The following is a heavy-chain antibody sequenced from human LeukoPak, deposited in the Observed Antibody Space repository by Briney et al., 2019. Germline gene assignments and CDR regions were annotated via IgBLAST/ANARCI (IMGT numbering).Heavy chain of an antibody. CDR2: ISAYNGNT. CDR3: AREDYDSSGYSQIDY. V-gene: IGHV1-18*01. J-gene: IGHJ4*02. D-gene: IGHD3-22*01. CDR1: GYTFTNYG. Sequence: ASVKVSCKASGYTFTNYGISWARQAPGQRLEWMGWISAYNGNTNYAQKLQGRITMTTDTSTSTAYMELRSLRSDDTAVYYCAREDYDSSGYSQIDYWGQGTLVTVSS.